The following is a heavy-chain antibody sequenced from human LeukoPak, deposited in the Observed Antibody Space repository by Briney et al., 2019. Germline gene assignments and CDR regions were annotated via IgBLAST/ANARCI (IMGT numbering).Heavy chain of an antibody. Sequence: GGSLRLSCAASGFTFSSYAMHWVRQAPGKGLEYVSAISSNGGSTYYANSVKGRFTISRDNSKNTLCLQMGSLRAEDMAVYYCARQHGSGSLDVWGQGTTVTVSS. CDR3: ARQHGSGSLDV. CDR1: GFTFSSYA. D-gene: IGHD3-10*01. CDR2: ISSNGGST. J-gene: IGHJ6*02. V-gene: IGHV3-64*01.